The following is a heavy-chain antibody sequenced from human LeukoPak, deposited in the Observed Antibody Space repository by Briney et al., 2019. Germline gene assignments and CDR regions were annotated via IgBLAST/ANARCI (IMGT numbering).Heavy chain of an antibody. CDR2: INHSGST. CDR1: GGSFSGCY. J-gene: IGHJ6*02. D-gene: IGHD1-26*01. CDR3: ARPELATDAPRYYYYGMDV. V-gene: IGHV4-34*01. Sequence: SETLSLTCAVYGGSFSGCYWSWIRQPPGKGLEWIGEINHSGSTNYNPSLKSRVTISVDTSKNQFSLKLSSVTAADTAVYYCARPELATDAPRYYYYGMDVWGQGTTVTVSS.